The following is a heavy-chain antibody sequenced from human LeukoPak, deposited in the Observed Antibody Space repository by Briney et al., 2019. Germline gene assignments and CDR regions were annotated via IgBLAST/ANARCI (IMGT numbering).Heavy chain of an antibody. CDR3: ASVRPNEWLLYREIRYYYYGMDV. CDR1: GYTFTSYD. V-gene: IGHV1-8*01. J-gene: IGHJ6*02. Sequence: ASVKVTCKASGYTFTSYDINWVRQATGQGLEWMGWMNPNSGNTGYAQKFRGRVTMTRNTSISTAYMELSSLRSEDTAVYYCASVRPNEWLLYREIRYYYYGMDVWGQGTTVTVSS. CDR2: MNPNSGNT. D-gene: IGHD3-3*01.